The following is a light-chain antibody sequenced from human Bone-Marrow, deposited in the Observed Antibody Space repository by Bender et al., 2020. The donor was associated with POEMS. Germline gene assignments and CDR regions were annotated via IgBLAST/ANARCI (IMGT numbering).Light chain of an antibody. Sequence: SYELTQPPSVSVSPGQTARITCSVDALPKQYAHWYQQKPGQAPVLVIYKDNERPSGIPERFSGSSSGTTVTLTISGVQAEDEADYYCQTADSSGPYVVFGGGTKLTVL. V-gene: IGLV3-25*03. CDR2: KDN. J-gene: IGLJ2*01. CDR1: ALPKQY. CDR3: QTADSSGPYVV.